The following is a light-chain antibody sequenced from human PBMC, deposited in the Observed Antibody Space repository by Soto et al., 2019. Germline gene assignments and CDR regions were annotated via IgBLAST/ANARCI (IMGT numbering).Light chain of an antibody. CDR1: TSDVW. J-gene: IGLJ1*01. V-gene: IGLV2-23*01. CDR2: EGS. Sequence: QSVLAQPASVSGSPGQSITISCTGTTSDVWVSWYQQHPGKAPKLIIYEGSKRPSGISNRSSGSRSGNTASLTISGLQAEDEADFYCCSYASSGTYVFGTGTKVTVL. CDR3: CSYASSGTYV.